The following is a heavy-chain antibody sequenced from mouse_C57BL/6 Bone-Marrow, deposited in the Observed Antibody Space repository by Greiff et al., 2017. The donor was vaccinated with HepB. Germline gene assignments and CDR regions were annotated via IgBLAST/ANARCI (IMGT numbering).Heavy chain of an antibody. CDR1: GYTFTDYY. J-gene: IGHJ1*03. CDR3: ERRGDYNRYWYFDV. V-gene: IGHV1-84*01. Sequence: VQLQQSGPELVKPGASVKISCKASGYTFTDYYINWVKQRPGQGLEWIGWIYPGSGNTKYNETFKGQDTLTVDTSASTAYLQLSSLTSEDSAVDFCERRGDYNRYWYFDVWGTGTTVTVSS. CDR2: IYPGSGNT. D-gene: IGHD2-4*01.